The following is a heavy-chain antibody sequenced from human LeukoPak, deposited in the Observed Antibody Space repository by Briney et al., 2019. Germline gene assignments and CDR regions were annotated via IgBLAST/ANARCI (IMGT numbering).Heavy chain of an antibody. V-gene: IGHV1-18*01. Sequence: ASVKVSCKTSGYTFTSYGVSRVRQAPGQGLEWMGWISAYNGNTNYAQNLQGRVTMTTDTLTSTAYMDLRSLRSDDTAVYYCARDRHTAMVRPTDFDYWGQGTLVTVSS. CDR2: ISAYNGNT. CDR3: ARDRHTAMVRPTDFDY. J-gene: IGHJ4*02. D-gene: IGHD5-18*01. CDR1: GYTFTSYG.